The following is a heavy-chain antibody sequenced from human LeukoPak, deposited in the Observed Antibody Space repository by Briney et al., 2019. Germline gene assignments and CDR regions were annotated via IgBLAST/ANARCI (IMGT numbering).Heavy chain of an antibody. CDR3: AREVYSSSWDNWFDP. J-gene: IGHJ5*02. D-gene: IGHD6-13*01. Sequence: PSETLSLTCAVSGYSISSGYYWGWIRQPPGKGLEWIGSIYHSGSTYYNPSLKSRVTISVDTSKNQFSLKLSSVTAADTAVYYCAREVYSSSWDNWFDPWGQGTPVTVSS. CDR1: GYSISSGYY. CDR2: IYHSGST. V-gene: IGHV4-38-2*02.